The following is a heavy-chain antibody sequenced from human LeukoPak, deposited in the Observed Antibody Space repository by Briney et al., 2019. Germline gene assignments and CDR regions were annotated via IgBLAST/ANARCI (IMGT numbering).Heavy chain of an antibody. CDR1: GFTFSSYS. V-gene: IGHV3-48*01. D-gene: IGHD3-10*01. J-gene: IGHJ4*02. Sequence: GGSLRLSCAASGFTFSSYSMNWVRQAPGKGLEWVSYISSSSSTIYYADSVKGRFTISRDNAKNSLYLQMNSLRAEDTAVYYCASPMGSNHVDYWGQGTLVTVSS. CDR2: ISSSSSTI. CDR3: ASPMGSNHVDY.